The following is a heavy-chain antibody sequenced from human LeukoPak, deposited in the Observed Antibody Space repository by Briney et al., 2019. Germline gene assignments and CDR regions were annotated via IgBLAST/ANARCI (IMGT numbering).Heavy chain of an antibody. CDR2: MSYDGSIK. J-gene: IGHJ4*02. CDR1: GFIFRSYA. Sequence: GGSLRLSCAASGFIFRSYAMHWVRQAPGKGLEWVAVMSYDGSIKYYADSVKGRFTISRDNSKNTLYLQMNSLRAEDTAVYYCARGWLVPARYFDYWGQGTLVTVSS. D-gene: IGHD6-19*01. CDR3: ARGWLVPARYFDY. V-gene: IGHV3-30*04.